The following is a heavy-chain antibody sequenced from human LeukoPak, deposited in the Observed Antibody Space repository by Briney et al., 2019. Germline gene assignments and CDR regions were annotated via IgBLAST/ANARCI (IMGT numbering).Heavy chain of an antibody. CDR3: ARIEYSSSSGGYYFDY. J-gene: IGHJ4*02. CDR1: GYTFTSYD. V-gene: IGHV1-8*01. CDR2: LNPNSGNT. D-gene: IGHD6-6*01. Sequence: AASVKVSCKASGYTFTSYDINWVRQATRQGLEWMGWLNPNSGNTGYAQKFQGRVTMTRNTSISTAYMELSSLRSEDTAVYYCARIEYSSSSGGYYFDYWGQGTLVTVSS.